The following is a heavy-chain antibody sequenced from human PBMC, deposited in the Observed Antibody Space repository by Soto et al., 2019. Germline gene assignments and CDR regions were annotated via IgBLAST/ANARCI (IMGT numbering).Heavy chain of an antibody. Sequence: QVQLVESGGGVVQPGRSLRLSCVASGFTFSSYGMHWVRQAPGKGLEWVAIISYDGSNTYYADSVKGRFTISRDNSKNTLYLQMNSLRDEDPSVYYCAKEGGLSGSYYISTSYYFDYWGQGTLVTVSS. V-gene: IGHV3-30*18. CDR3: AKEGGLSGSYYISTSYYFDY. CDR1: GFTFSSYG. J-gene: IGHJ4*02. D-gene: IGHD1-26*01. CDR2: ISYDGSNT.